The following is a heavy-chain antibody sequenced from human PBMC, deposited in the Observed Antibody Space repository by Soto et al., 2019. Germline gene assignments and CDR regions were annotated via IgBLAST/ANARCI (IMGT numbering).Heavy chain of an antibody. CDR1: AYSFTTYW. J-gene: IGHJ6*02. V-gene: IGHV5-10-1*01. CDR3: ARRVRVPAGCYHYGMDV. D-gene: IGHD2-2*01. Sequence: GESRRISCKGSAYSFTTYWISWVRQMPGKGLEWMGRIDPSDSYTNYSPSFQGHVTISADKSISTAYLQWSSLKASDTAMYYCARRVRVPAGCYHYGMDVRGQGPTVTVSS. CDR2: IDPSDSYT.